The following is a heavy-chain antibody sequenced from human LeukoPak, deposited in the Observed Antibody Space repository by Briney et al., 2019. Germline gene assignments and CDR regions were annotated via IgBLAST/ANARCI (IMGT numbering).Heavy chain of an antibody. Sequence: GGSLRLSCGGCGFTFSSYAMNWVRQAPGKGLEWVSGISGSGGSTYYADSVKGRFTISRDNSKNTVFLQMISLRAEDTAFYYCAKGRGPGADFDCWGQGTLVTVSS. V-gene: IGHV3-23*01. CDR1: GFTFSSYA. CDR2: ISGSGGST. J-gene: IGHJ4*02. D-gene: IGHD3-10*01. CDR3: AKGRGPGADFDC.